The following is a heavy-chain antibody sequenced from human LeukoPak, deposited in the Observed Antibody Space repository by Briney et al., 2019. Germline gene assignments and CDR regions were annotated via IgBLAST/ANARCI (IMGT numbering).Heavy chain of an antibody. Sequence: GGSLRLSCTASGCTFSDYGMHWVRQAPGKGLEWVAVISYDGSYKRYADSVKGRFTISRDNSEKTLYLQMNSLRAEDTAVYYCAKYSSSSNYYYGMDVWGQGTTVTVSS. CDR1: GCTFSDYG. V-gene: IGHV3-30*18. CDR2: ISYDGSYK. J-gene: IGHJ6*02. CDR3: AKYSSSSNYYYGMDV. D-gene: IGHD6-13*01.